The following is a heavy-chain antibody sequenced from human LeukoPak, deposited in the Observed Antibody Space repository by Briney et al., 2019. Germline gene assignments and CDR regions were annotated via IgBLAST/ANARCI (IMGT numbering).Heavy chain of an antibody. CDR3: ARDPSPVYYASGSSKYYYYGMDV. D-gene: IGHD3-10*01. Sequence: GGSLRLSCAASGFTVSRNYMNWVRQAPGKGLEWVSLISSGGTTYYTDSVKGRFTISRDNSKSTLYLQMNSLRAEDTAVYYCARDPSPVYYASGSSKYYYYGMDVWGPGTTVAVSS. CDR1: GFTVSRNY. CDR2: ISSGGTT. J-gene: IGHJ6*02. V-gene: IGHV3-66*01.